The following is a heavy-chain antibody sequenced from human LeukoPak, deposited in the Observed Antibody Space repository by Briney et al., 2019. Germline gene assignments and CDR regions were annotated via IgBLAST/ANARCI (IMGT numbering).Heavy chain of an antibody. J-gene: IGHJ4*02. CDR1: GYTFTGYY. CDR3: ARSLPSWPASMYYFDY. CDR2: INLNSGGT. V-gene: IGHV1-2*06. Sequence: ASVKVSCKASGYTFTGYYMHWVRQAPGQGLEWMGRINLNSGGTNYAQKFQGRVTMTRDTSISTAYMELSRLRSDDTAVYYCARSLPSWPASMYYFDYWGQGTLVTVSS. D-gene: IGHD2-2*01.